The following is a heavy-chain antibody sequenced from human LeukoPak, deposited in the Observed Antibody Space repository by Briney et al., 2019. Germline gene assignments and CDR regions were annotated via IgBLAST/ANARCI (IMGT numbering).Heavy chain of an antibody. CDR3: ARDFSIGSGWYGDAFDI. V-gene: IGHV3-53*01. Sequence: GGSLRLSCAASGFTVSSNYMSWVRQAPGKGLEWVSVIYSGGSTYYADSVKGRFTISRDNSKNTLYLQMNSLRAEDTAVYYCARDFSIGSGWYGDAFDIWGQGTMVTVSS. CDR1: GFTVSSNY. J-gene: IGHJ3*02. D-gene: IGHD6-19*01. CDR2: IYSGGST.